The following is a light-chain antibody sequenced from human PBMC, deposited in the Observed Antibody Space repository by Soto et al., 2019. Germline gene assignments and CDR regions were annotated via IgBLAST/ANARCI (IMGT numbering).Light chain of an antibody. CDR1: SSNIGSYNY. CDR2: EVS. CDR3: CSYTSSTTLV. J-gene: IGLJ2*01. Sequence: QSVLTQPASVSGSPGQSITISCTGTSSNIGSYNYVSWYQQHPGKAPRLMIYEVSNRPSGVSYRFSGSKSSNTASLTISGLQAEDEANYYCCSYTSSTTLVFGGGTKLTVL. V-gene: IGLV2-14*01.